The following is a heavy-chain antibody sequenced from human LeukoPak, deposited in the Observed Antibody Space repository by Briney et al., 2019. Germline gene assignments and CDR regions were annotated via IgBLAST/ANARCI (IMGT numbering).Heavy chain of an antibody. D-gene: IGHD4-17*01. Sequence: GRSLRLSCAASGFTFSSYAMHWVRQAPGKWLEWVGVISYDGSNKYYADSVKGRFTISRDNSKNTLYLQMNSLRAEDTAVYYCAGELTTTDAFDIWGQGTMVTVSS. J-gene: IGHJ3*02. V-gene: IGHV3-30-3*01. CDR1: GFTFSSYA. CDR3: AGELTTTDAFDI. CDR2: ISYDGSNK.